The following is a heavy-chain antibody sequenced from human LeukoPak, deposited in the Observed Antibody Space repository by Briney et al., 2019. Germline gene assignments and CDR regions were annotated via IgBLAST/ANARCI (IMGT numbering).Heavy chain of an antibody. CDR1: GFTFSRDW. Sequence: GGSLRLSCAASGFTFSRDWMHWVRQAPGKGRVWFSRINGDGSTTSYADSVKGGFTISRDNAKNTLYLQMNSLRAEDTAVYYCATGNYYDSRGYSFGHWGQGTLVTVSS. J-gene: IGHJ1*01. V-gene: IGHV3-74*01. CDR2: INGDGSTT. CDR3: ATGNYYDSRGYSFGH. D-gene: IGHD3-22*01.